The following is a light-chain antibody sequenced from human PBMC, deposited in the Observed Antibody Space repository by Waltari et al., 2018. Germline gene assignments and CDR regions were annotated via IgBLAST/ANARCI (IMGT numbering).Light chain of an antibody. CDR1: QSIDFQ. V-gene: IGKV3-11*01. CDR2: AAS. CDR3: QQRSRWPLT. J-gene: IGKJ4*01. Sequence: EIVLTQSPVTLSVSQGERVTISCSASQSIDFQLAWYQQRPGQAPRRVISAASYRATGIPARFSGSGSGTDFTLTISSLEPEDIATYYCQQRSRWPLTFGGGTKVEF.